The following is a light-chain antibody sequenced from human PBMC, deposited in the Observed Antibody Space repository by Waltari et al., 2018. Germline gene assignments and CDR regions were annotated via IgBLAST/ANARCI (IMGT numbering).Light chain of an antibody. J-gene: IGKJ1*01. Sequence: IVLTQSPGTLSLSPGERATLSCRASQSVSRSLAWYQQKTGQAPNRLIYGASTRATGIPDRFTGSGSGTDFSLTISILEPEDFAIYFCQHYVRLPATFGQGTKVEIK. CDR1: QSVSRS. CDR3: QHYVRLPAT. CDR2: GAS. V-gene: IGKV3-20*01.